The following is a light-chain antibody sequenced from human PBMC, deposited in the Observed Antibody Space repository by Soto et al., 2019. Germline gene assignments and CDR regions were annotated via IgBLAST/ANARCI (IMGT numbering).Light chain of an antibody. CDR2: DVN. J-gene: IGLJ1*01. CDR1: SRDVGGHNY. CDR3: SSYADVYTYV. V-gene: IGLV2-11*01. Sequence: QSVLTQPRSVSGSPGQSVAISCTGTSRDVGGHNYVSWYQQHPGRAPRLVIYDVNRRPSGVPDRFSGSKSGNTASLTISGLQSEDEADYFCSSYADVYTYVFGSGTKGTVL.